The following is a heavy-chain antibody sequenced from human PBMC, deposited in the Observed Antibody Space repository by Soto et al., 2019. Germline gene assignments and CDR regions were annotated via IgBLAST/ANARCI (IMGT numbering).Heavy chain of an antibody. CDR3: ARRGWVDSSTSLFDY. CDR2: ISYDGSNK. J-gene: IGHJ4*02. CDR1: GFTFSTYA. D-gene: IGHD2-2*01. Sequence: QVQLVESGGGVVQPGRSLRLSCAASGFTFSTYAMHWVRQAPGKGLEWVAVISYDGSNKYYADSVKGRFTISRDNSKNTLFLQMNSLRAEDTAVYYCARRGWVDSSTSLFDYWGQGTLVTVSS. V-gene: IGHV3-30-3*01.